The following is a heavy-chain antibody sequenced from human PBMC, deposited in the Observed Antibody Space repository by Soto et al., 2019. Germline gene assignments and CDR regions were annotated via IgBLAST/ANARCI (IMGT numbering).Heavy chain of an antibody. CDR3: ARSNWIRFGYYYYMDV. J-gene: IGHJ6*03. Sequence: ASVKVSCKASGYTFTSYDINWVRQATGQGLEWMGWMNPNSGNTGYAQKFQGRVTMTRNTSISTAYMELSSLRSEDTAVYYCARSNWIRFGYYYYMDVWGKGTTVTVSS. CDR2: MNPNSGNT. V-gene: IGHV1-8*01. D-gene: IGHD3-16*01. CDR1: GYTFTSYD.